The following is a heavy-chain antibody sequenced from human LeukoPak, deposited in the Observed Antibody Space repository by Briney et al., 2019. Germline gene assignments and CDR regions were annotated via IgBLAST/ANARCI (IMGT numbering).Heavy chain of an antibody. CDR1: GGFMSSYY. CDR2: SYYSGST. V-gene: IGHV4-59*08. Sequence: SETLTLTCTVSGGFMSSYYWSWIRQPPGKGLEWIGYSYYSGSTKYNPSLKSRVTISVDTSKNQFSLKLGSVTAADTAVYYCASLTGRYYFDYWGQGTLVTVSS. J-gene: IGHJ4*02. CDR3: ASLTGRYYFDY.